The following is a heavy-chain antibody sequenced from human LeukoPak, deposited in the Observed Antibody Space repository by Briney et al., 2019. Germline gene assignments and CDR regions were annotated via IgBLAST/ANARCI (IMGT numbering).Heavy chain of an antibody. D-gene: IGHD2-21*02. J-gene: IGHJ3*02. CDR2: ISTSGTA. CDR1: GDSVTSDGYY. Sequence: SQTLSLTCSVSGDSVTSDGYYWTWIRQHPDKGLEWIGYISTSGTASYNPSLESRVSISVDTSYNQFSLRLNSVTAADTAVYYCARDVVVTSSPDAFDIWGQGTMVIVSS. V-gene: IGHV4-31*03. CDR3: ARDVVVTSSPDAFDI.